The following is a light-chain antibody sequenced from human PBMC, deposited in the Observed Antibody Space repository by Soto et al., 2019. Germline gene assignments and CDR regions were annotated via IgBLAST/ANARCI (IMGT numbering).Light chain of an antibody. CDR2: GAS. V-gene: IGKV3-20*01. Sequence: ESVLTQSPGTLSLSPGERATLSCRASQSVSNNYLAWYQQKPGQAPRLLIYGASNRATGIPDRFSGSGSGTDFTLNISRREPEDFAVYYCQQYGSSGTFGQGTKVEIK. J-gene: IGKJ1*01. CDR1: QSVSNNY. CDR3: QQYGSSGT.